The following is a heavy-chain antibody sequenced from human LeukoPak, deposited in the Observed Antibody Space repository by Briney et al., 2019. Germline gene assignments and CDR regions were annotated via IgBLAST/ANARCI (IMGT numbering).Heavy chain of an antibody. CDR2: ISAYNGNT. CDR3: ARTWIQLWFDAFDI. CDR1: GYTFTSYG. Sequence: ASVKVSCKASGYTFTSYGISWVRQAPGQGLEWMGWISAYNGNTNYAQKLQGRVTMTTDTSTSTTYMELRNLRSDDTAVYYCARTWIQLWFDAFDIWGQGTMVTVSS. J-gene: IGHJ3*02. D-gene: IGHD5-18*01. V-gene: IGHV1-18*01.